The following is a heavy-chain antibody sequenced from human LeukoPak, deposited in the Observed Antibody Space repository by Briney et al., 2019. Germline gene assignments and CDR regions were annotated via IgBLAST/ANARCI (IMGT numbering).Heavy chain of an antibody. CDR2: IYYNGNT. D-gene: IGHD6-19*01. CDR1: GGSINSGSSY. J-gene: IGHJ5*02. V-gene: IGHV4-39*07. CDR3: ARHTLAGYMNSFDP. Sequence: SETLSLTCTVSGGSINSGSSYWVWIRQPPGKRLEWIGSIYYNGNTYYNPSLLNRVTLSVDTSKSQFSLNLTSLTAADTAVYFCARHTLAGYMNSFDPWGQGTPVTVSS.